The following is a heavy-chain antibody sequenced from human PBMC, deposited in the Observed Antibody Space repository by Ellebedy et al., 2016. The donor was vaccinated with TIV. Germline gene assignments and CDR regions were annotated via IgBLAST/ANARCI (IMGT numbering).Heavy chain of an antibody. CDR1: GGSISSGDYY. D-gene: IGHD6-13*01. V-gene: IGHV4-30-4*01. J-gene: IGHJ4*02. CDR3: AREVGSGWYHGYFDY. CDR2: IYYSGST. Sequence: MPSETLSLTCTVSGGSISSGDYYWSWIRQPPGKGLEWIGYIYYSGSTYYNPSLKSRVTISVDTSKNQFSLKLSSVTAADTAAYYCAREVGSGWYHGYFDYWGQGTLVTVSS.